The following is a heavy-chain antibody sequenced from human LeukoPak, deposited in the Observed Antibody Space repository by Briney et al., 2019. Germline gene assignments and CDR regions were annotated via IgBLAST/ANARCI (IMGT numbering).Heavy chain of an antibody. V-gene: IGHV1-24*01. Sequence: ASVKVSCKVSGYTLTELSMHWVRQAPGKGLEWMGGFDPEDGETIYAQKFQGRVTMTEDTSTDTAYMELSSLRSEDTAVYYCATGFPVWSGYSGDYWGQGTLVTVSS. CDR1: GYTLTELS. J-gene: IGHJ4*02. D-gene: IGHD3-3*01. CDR2: FDPEDGET. CDR3: ATGFPVWSGYSGDY.